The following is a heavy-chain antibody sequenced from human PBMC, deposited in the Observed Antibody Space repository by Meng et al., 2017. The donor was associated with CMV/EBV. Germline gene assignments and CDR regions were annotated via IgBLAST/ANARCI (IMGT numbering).Heavy chain of an antibody. CDR3: ALSYYYDSSGYYYY. J-gene: IGHJ4*02. V-gene: IGHV1-69*01. CDR2: IIPIFGTA. CDR1: GGTFSSDA. D-gene: IGHD3-22*01. Sequence: KASGGTFSSDAISWVRQAPGQGLEWMGGIIPIFGTANYAQKFQGRVTITADESTSTAYMELSSLRSEDTAVYYCALSYYYDSSGYYYYWGQGTLVTVSS.